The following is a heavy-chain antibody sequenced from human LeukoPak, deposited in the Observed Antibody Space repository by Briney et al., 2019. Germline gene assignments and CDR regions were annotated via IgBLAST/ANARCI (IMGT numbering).Heavy chain of an antibody. D-gene: IGHD1-1*01. CDR3: ARDLSSTSNWEFDF. Sequence: ASVKVSCKASGYIFTDYFLHWVRQAPGQGPEWMGRINCNSGGTMYAQNLQGRVTMIRVTSITTAYMELSSLTSDDTAVYYCARDLSSTSNWEFDFWGRGTLVTVSS. J-gene: IGHJ4*02. CDR1: GYIFTDYF. V-gene: IGHV1-2*06. CDR2: INCNSGGT.